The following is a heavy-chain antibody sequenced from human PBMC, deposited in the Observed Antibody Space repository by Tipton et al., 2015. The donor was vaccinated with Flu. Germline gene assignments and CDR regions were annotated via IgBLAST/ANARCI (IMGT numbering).Heavy chain of an antibody. CDR1: GFTFNTYW. CDR2: IKQGGSEK. D-gene: IGHD2-2*01. CDR3: ARTRGGYCSSTSCYADYFDF. J-gene: IGHJ4*02. V-gene: IGHV3-7*01. Sequence: AVSGFTFNTYWMSWVRQAPGKGLEWVANIKQGGSEKYYVDSVKGRFTISRDNAKNSLYLQMNSLRAEDTAVYYCARTRGGYCSSTSCYADYFDFWGQGTLVTVSS.